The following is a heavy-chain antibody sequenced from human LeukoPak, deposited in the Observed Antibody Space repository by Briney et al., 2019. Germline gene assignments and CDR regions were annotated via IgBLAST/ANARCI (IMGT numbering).Heavy chain of an antibody. V-gene: IGHV1-18*01. CDR2: ISAYNGNT. D-gene: IGHD2-8*02. CDR3: ASGPGRSCTGGGCPNWFDP. Sequence: ASVKVSCKASGYTFTSYGISWVRQAPGQGLEWMGWISAYNGNTNYAQKLQGRVTMTTDTSTSTAYMELRSLRSDDTAVYYCASGPGRSCTGGGCPNWFDPWGQGTLVTVSS. CDR1: GYTFTSYG. J-gene: IGHJ5*02.